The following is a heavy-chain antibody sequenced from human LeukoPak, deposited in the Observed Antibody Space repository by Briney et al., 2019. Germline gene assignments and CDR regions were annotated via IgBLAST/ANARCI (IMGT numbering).Heavy chain of an antibody. CDR1: GGSISSYY. V-gene: IGHV4-59*01. Sequence: SETLSLTCTVSGGSISSYYWSWIQQPPGKGLEWIGYIYHSGSTKYNPSLKSRVTISVDTSKNQFSLKLSSVTAADTAVYYCARDRLRVAAAGYDAFDIWGQGTMVTVSS. CDR2: IYHSGST. D-gene: IGHD6-13*01. J-gene: IGHJ3*02. CDR3: ARDRLRVAAAGYDAFDI.